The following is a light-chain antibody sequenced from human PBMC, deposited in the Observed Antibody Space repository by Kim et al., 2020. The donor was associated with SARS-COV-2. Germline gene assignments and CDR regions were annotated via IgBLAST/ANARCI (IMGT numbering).Light chain of an antibody. V-gene: IGLV3-19*01. J-gene: IGLJ3*02. CDR3: NSRDSSGNHLGV. CDR2: GKN. Sequence: LGQTVRITCTGDSLRSYYASWYQQKPGQAPVLVIYGKNNRPSGIPDRFSGSSSGNTASLTITGAQAEDEADYYCNSRDSSGNHLGVFGGGTKLTVL. CDR1: SLRSYY.